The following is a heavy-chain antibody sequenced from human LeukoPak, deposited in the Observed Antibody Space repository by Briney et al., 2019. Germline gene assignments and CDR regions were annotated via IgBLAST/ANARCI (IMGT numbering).Heavy chain of an antibody. Sequence: PGGSLRLSCAASGFPFSSYWMNWVRQAPGKGLEWVSSISIRSSYIYYADSVKGRFTISRDNAKNTLYLQMNSLRVEDTAVYYCASSSGGFNWFDPWGQGTLVTVSS. CDR3: ASSSGGFNWFDP. J-gene: IGHJ5*02. D-gene: IGHD3-22*01. V-gene: IGHV3-21*06. CDR1: GFPFSSYW. CDR2: ISIRSSYI.